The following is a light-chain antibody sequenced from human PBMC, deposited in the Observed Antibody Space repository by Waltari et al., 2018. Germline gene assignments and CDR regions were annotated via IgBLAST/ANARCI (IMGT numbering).Light chain of an antibody. J-gene: IGLJ1*01. CDR3: CAFAGRGIYV. CDR2: EVS. Sequence: SALTQPASVSGSPGQSITISCPETSSNVGRYPFLSWYQRHPGGAPKLLIYEVSERPSGVSNRFSGSKSGKTASLTISGLQAEDEADYYCCAFAGRGIYVFGTGTQVTVL. V-gene: IGLV2-23*02. CDR1: SSNVGRYPF.